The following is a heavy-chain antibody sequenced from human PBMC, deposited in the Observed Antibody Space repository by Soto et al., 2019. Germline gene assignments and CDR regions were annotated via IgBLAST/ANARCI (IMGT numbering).Heavy chain of an antibody. V-gene: IGHV1-3*01. CDR2: INPGNGNT. CDR3: ARAVVGTSNWFDP. D-gene: IGHD1-26*01. J-gene: IGHJ5*02. CDR1: GYTFTTNV. Sequence: ASVKVSCKASGYTFTTNVIHWVRRAPGQRLEWMGWINPGNGNTQYSPKFQDRVTITRDTSASTAYMELGSLRSGDTAIYYCARAVVGTSNWFDPWGQGTLVTVSS.